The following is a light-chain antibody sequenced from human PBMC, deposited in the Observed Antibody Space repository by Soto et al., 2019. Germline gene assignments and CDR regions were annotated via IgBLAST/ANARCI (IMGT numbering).Light chain of an antibody. Sequence: QSALTQPASVSGSPGQSITISCTATTSDVGGFDSVSWYQQHPGTAPRVIIYEVSNRPSGVSYRFSGSKSANTASLTISGLQVDDEADYYCSSYTTSNTWLFGGGTKVTVL. J-gene: IGLJ3*02. CDR1: TSDVGGFDS. CDR3: SSYTTSNTWL. V-gene: IGLV2-14*01. CDR2: EVS.